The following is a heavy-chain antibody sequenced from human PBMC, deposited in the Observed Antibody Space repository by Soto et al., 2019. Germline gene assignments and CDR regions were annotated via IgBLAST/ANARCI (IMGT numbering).Heavy chain of an antibody. CDR3: ARAYRITIFGVAKGWFDP. CDR1: GGSFSGYY. Sequence: SETLSLTCSVYGGSFSGYYWSWIRQPPGKGLEWIGEINHSGSTNYNPSLRSRVTISVDTSKNQFSLKLSSVTAADKAVYYCARAYRITIFGVAKGWFDPWGQGPMVT. D-gene: IGHD3-3*01. CDR2: INHSGST. J-gene: IGHJ5*02. V-gene: IGHV4-34*01.